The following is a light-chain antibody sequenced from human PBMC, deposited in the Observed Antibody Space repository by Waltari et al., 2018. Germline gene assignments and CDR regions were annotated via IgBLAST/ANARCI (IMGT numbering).Light chain of an antibody. V-gene: IGKV1-5*03. CDR3: QQYNSYSMWT. CDR2: KAS. Sequence: DIQITQSPSTLSASVGDRVTITCRASHSIVSWVAWYQQKPGKAPRVVMYKASSLESGAPSRFSGSESGTEFTLTITSLQPDDFATYYCQQYNSYSMWTFGQGTKVEVK. CDR1: HSIVSW. J-gene: IGKJ1*01.